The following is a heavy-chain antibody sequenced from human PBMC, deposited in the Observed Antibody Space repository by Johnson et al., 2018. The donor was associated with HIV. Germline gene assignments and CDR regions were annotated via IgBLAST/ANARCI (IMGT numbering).Heavy chain of an antibody. D-gene: IGHD2/OR15-2a*01. V-gene: IGHV3-23*04. Sequence: VQLVESGGGLVQPGGSLRLSCAASGFTFSSYAMSCVRQAPGKGLEWVSAISGSGVSTHYVDSVKGRFSVSRDNSRNTLDLQMNSLRAEDTAVYYCAKVTSFYGRGAFAVWGQGTVVIVSS. CDR3: AKVTSFYGRGAFAV. CDR2: ISGSGVST. CDR1: GFTFSSYA. J-gene: IGHJ3*01.